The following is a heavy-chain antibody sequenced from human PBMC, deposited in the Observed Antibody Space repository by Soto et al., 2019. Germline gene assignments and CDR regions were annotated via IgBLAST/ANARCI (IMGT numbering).Heavy chain of an antibody. Sequence: SGPTRVNHTQTLTLTCTFSGFPLSTGEMRVTWIRQPPGKALEWLARIDWDDNKFYSTSLKTRLTISKDTTKNQVVLTMTNMDPVDTATYYCARVYGRYLDFWGQGTLVTVSS. CDR2: IDWDDNK. D-gene: IGHD1-26*01. CDR1: GFPLSTGEMR. J-gene: IGHJ4*02. V-gene: IGHV2-70*04. CDR3: ARVYGRYLDF.